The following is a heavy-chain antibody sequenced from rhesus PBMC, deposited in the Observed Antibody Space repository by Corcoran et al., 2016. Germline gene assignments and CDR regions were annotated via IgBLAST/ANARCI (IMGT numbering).Heavy chain of an antibody. V-gene: IGHV4-122*02. D-gene: IGHD6-25*01. CDR2: INYIGST. CDR1: GHSISGYY. CDR3: ARNSGSWIFDY. J-gene: IGHJ4*01. Sequence: QVHLQESGPGLVKPSETLSLTCAVSGHSISGYYWRWTRQAPGKGREWIGYINYIGSTSYNPPLKSRVTISRDTSKDQFSLKLSSVTAADTAVYYCARNSGSWIFDYWGQGVLVTVSS.